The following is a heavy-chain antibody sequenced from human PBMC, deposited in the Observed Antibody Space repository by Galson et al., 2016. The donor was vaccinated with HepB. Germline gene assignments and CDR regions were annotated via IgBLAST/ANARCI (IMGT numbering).Heavy chain of an antibody. D-gene: IGHD6-19*01. CDR2: IYYSGTT. CDR3: ARRGQWLPDY. V-gene: IGHV4-39*01. J-gene: IGHJ4*02. CDR1: YY. Sequence: YYWSWIRQPPGRGLEWIGSIYYSGTTYYNPSLKSRVTLSIDTSKNQFSLKLSSVTAADTAVYYCARRGQWLPDYWGQGTLVTVSS.